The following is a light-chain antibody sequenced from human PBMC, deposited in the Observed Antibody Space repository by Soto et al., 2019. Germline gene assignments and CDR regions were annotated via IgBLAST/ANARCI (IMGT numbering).Light chain of an antibody. V-gene: IGKV3-11*01. Sequence: EIVLTQSPATLSLSPGERATLSCRASQSLSSYLAWYQQKPGHAPRLLIYDASNRATGIPDRFSASGSGTDFTLTISSLEPEDFAIYYCQQGNNWPWTFGQGTKVEIK. CDR2: DAS. CDR3: QQGNNWPWT. J-gene: IGKJ1*01. CDR1: QSLSSY.